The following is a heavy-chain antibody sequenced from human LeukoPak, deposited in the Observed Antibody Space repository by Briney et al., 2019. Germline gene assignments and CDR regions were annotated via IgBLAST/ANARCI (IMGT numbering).Heavy chain of an antibody. CDR2: INPSGGST. CDR1: GYTFTSYY. J-gene: IGHJ3*02. V-gene: IGHV1-46*01. Sequence: AASVKVSCKASGYTFTSYYMHWVRQAPGQGLEWMGIINPSGGSTSYAQKFQGRVTMTRDTSTSTVYMELSSLRSEDTAVYYCAREAPEIYSGYDLRGSRAFDIWGQGTMVTVSS. CDR3: AREAPEIYSGYDLRGSRAFDI. D-gene: IGHD5-12*01.